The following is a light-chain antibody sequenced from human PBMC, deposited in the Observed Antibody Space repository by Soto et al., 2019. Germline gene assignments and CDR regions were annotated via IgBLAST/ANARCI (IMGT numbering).Light chain of an antibody. J-gene: IGKJ4*01. CDR3: QQYGSSHT. V-gene: IGKV3-20*01. CDR1: QRISSTY. Sequence: IVLTQSPATLSLSPGEIATLSFTASQRISSTYLAWYHQKPGQAPRLLIYGASSRATVIPDRFNGSGSGTDFTLTISRLEPEDFAVYYCQQYGSSHTFGGGTKV. CDR2: GAS.